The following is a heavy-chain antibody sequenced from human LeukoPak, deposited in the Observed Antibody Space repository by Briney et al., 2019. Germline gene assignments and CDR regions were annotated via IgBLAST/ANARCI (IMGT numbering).Heavy chain of an antibody. CDR1: GYTFNKHG. Sequence: ASVKVSCKASGYTFNKHGITWVRQAPGQGLEWMGWISAYNGDTKYSQKFQGRVTLLTDTSASSAYMELRSLRSDDTAVYYCARDGMDTAMVPFDYWGQGTLVTVSS. V-gene: IGHV1-18*04. D-gene: IGHD5-18*01. CDR3: ARDGMDTAMVPFDY. J-gene: IGHJ4*02. CDR2: ISAYNGDT.